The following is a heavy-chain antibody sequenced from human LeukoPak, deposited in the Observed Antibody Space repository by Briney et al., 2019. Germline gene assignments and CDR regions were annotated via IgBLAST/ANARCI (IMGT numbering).Heavy chain of an antibody. D-gene: IGHD3-22*01. CDR3: ASRRDYYDSSGYYSHGAFDI. CDR1: GGSISSGGYS. Sequence: SQTLSLTCAVSGGSISSGGYSWSWIRQPPGKGLEWIGYIYHSGSTYYNPSPKSRVTISVDRSKNQFSLKLSSVTAADTAVYYCASRRDYYDSSGYYSHGAFDIWGQGTMVTVSS. CDR2: IYHSGST. J-gene: IGHJ3*02. V-gene: IGHV4-30-2*01.